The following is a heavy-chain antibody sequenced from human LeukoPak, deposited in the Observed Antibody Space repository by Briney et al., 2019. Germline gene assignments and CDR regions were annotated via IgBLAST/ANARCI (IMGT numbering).Heavy chain of an antibody. CDR2: IYYSGST. V-gene: IGHV4-39*07. CDR3: ARETRIGQFIDY. D-gene: IGHD1-26*01. J-gene: IGHJ4*02. Sequence: SETLSLTCTVSGGSISSSSYYWGWIRQPPGKGLEWIGSIYYSGSTYYNPSLKSRVTISVDTSKNQFSLKLSSVTAADTAVYYCARETRIGQFIDYWGQGTLVTVSS. CDR1: GGSISSSSYY.